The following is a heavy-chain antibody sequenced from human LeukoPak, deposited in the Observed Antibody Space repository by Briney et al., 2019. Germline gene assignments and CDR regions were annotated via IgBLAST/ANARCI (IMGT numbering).Heavy chain of an antibody. CDR2: IHQSGSA. Sequence: SETLSLTCAVYGGSFSGYYWSWIRQPPGKGLEWIGEIHQSGSADYNPSLKSRLTISLDTSKNQFSLKTTSVTAADTAIYYCARGIPLLKWFDPWGLGTLVTVSS. CDR3: ARGIPLLKWFDP. V-gene: IGHV4-34*01. D-gene: IGHD2-21*01. J-gene: IGHJ5*02. CDR1: GGSFSGYY.